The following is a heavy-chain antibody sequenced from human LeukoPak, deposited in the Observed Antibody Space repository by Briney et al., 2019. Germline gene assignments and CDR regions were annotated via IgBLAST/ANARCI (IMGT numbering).Heavy chain of an antibody. CDR1: GFTFSSYW. CDR3: ARTRTLPIAGGFDT. V-gene: IGHV3-74*01. J-gene: IGHJ5*02. Sequence: PGGSLRLSCAASGFTFSSYWMHWVRQSPGKGLVWVSRISTDGSSTDYADSVKGRFTISRENAKNTLYLQMNSLRAEDTAVYYCARTRTLPIAGGFDTWGQGSLVTVSS. CDR2: ISTDGSST. D-gene: IGHD3-16*01.